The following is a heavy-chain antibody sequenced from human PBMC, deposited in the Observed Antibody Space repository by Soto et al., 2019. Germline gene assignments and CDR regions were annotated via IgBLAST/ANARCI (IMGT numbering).Heavy chain of an antibody. CDR3: ARAAKRYFYY. D-gene: IGHD6-13*01. CDR2: IIPILGPA. V-gene: IGHV1-69*06. CDR1: GGTFNTFA. J-gene: IGHJ4*02. Sequence: QVHLVQSGAEVKKPGSSFNVSCKVSGGTFNTFAVSCVRQAPGQGFEWLGGIIPILGPAFYAQKFQGRVTITADKTTSTAYVELTSLTSEDTAVYYCARAAKRYFYYCGQGTLVTVSS.